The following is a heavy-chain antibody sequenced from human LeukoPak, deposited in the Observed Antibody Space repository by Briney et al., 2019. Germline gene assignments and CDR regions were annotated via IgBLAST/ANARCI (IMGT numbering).Heavy chain of an antibody. Sequence: GASVKVSCKASGYTFIGYYLHWVRQAPGQGLEWMGWINPNSGGTNYAQKFQGWVTMTRDTPISTAYMELSRLRSDDTAVYYCARENGSSWSNSFDYWGQGTLVTVSS. CDR1: GYTFIGYY. CDR2: INPNSGGT. V-gene: IGHV1-2*04. J-gene: IGHJ4*02. D-gene: IGHD6-13*01. CDR3: ARENGSSWSNSFDY.